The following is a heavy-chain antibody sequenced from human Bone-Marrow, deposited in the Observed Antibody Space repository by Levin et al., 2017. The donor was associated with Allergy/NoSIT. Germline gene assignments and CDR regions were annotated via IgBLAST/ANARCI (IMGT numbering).Heavy chain of an antibody. V-gene: IGHV1-18*01. Sequence: ASVKVSCKASGYNFETYGISWVRQAPGQGLEWMGWISTVFGNTDYVQKLQGRVTMTTDTNTNTAYMELRSLRSDDTAVDYCARVVVGYSESYRYFDYWGQGTLVTVSS. CDR2: ISTVFGNT. D-gene: IGHD1-26*01. CDR3: ARVVVGYSESYRYFDY. J-gene: IGHJ4*02. CDR1: GYNFETYG.